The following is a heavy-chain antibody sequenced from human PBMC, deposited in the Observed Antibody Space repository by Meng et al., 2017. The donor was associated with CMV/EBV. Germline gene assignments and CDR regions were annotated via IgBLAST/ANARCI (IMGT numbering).Heavy chain of an antibody. CDR3: ARGYNRLAASALDY. D-gene: IGHD6-13*01. Sequence: GGSLTLSCAASGFTFSTYWMTWVRQAPGKGLEWMATIKHDGSEKYYVVSVKGRFTISRDNAKNSLSLDRTSLIAADAAVYYCARGYNRLAASALDYWGQGVLVTVSS. CDR2: IKHDGSEK. V-gene: IGHV3-7*04. CDR1: GFTFSTYW. J-gene: IGHJ4*02.